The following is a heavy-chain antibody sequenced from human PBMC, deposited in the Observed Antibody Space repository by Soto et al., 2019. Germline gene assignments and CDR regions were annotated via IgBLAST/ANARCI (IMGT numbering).Heavy chain of an antibody. CDR1: GFTFSSYW. J-gene: IGHJ4*02. V-gene: IGHV3-7*01. CDR3: VREPGGRPV. Sequence: EMQLVESGGGLVQPGGSLRLSCATSGFTFSSYWMSWVRQTPGKGLEWVANIKQDGSEKYYVDSVKGRFIISRDNAKNSLYLQMNSLRAEDRAVYHCVREPGGRPVWGQGALVTVSS. CDR2: IKQDGSEK. D-gene: IGHD6-6*01.